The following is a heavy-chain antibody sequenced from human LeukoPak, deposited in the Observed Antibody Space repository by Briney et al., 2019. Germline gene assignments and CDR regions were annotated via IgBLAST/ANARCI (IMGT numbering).Heavy chain of an antibody. D-gene: IGHD2-2*03. CDR3: ATLHVGYCSSTSCSSAYFDY. CDR1: GFTSSTYA. V-gene: IGHV3-23*01. CDR2: ISGSGGST. Sequence: GGSLRLSCAASGFTSSTYAMSWVRQAPGKGLEWVAAISGSGGSTYYADSVRGRFTISRDESKKTVYLQMNSLRAEDTAVYYCATLHVGYCSSTSCSSAYFDYWGRGTLVTVSS. J-gene: IGHJ4*02.